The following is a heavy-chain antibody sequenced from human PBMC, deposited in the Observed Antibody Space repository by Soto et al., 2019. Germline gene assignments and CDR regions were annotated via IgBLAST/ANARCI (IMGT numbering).Heavy chain of an antibody. D-gene: IGHD3-22*01. V-gene: IGHV1-69*01. CDR2: IIPIFGTA. Sequence: QVQLVQSGAEVKKPVSSVKVSCKASGGTFSSYALSWVRQAPGQGLEWMGGIIPIFGTANYAQKFQGRVTITADESTRTATLELSSLRSEYTAVYYCARDRSGSGYYYVAAFDIWGQGTMVTVSS. CDR1: GGTFSSYA. J-gene: IGHJ3*02. CDR3: ARDRSGSGYYYVAAFDI.